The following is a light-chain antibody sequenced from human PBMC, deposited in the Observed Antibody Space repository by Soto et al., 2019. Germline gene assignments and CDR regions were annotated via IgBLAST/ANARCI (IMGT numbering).Light chain of an antibody. V-gene: IGLV3-21*02. Sequence: SYELTQAPSVSVGPGQTARITCGGDNIGRKTVHWYQQIPGQAPLLVVYDDSDRPSGIPERFSGSNAGDTATLTISTVEAGDEADYYCQVYDSRGDHVWWVFGGGTKLTVL. CDR2: DDS. CDR1: NIGRKT. CDR3: QVYDSRGDHVWWV. J-gene: IGLJ3*02.